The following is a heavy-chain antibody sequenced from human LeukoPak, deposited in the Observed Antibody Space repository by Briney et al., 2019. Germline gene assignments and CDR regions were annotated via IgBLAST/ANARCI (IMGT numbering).Heavy chain of an antibody. D-gene: IGHD6-13*01. J-gene: IGHJ2*01. CDR1: GGSISSGGYY. CDR3: ARDSGIAAPYWYFDL. CDR2: IYHSGST. V-gene: IGHV4-30-2*01. Sequence: SQTLSLTCTVSGGSISSGGYYWSWIRQPPGKGLEWIGYIYHSGSTYYNPSLKSRVTISVDRSKNQFSLKLSSVTAADTAVYYCARDSGIAAPYWYFDLWGRGTLVTVSS.